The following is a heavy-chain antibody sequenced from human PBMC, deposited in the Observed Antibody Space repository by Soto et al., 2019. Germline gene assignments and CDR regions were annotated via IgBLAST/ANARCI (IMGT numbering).Heavy chain of an antibody. J-gene: IGHJ5*02. CDR2: IYTSGST. D-gene: IGHD3-10*01. CDR3: ARDLRGGRGSGSYYTLAGGWFDP. Sequence: PSETLSLTCTVSGGSISSYYWSWIRQPAGKGLEWIGRIYTSGSTNYNPSLKSRVTMSVDTSKNQFSLKLSSVTAADTAVYYCARDLRGGRGSGSYYTLAGGWFDPWGQGTLVSVSS. CDR1: GGSISSYY. V-gene: IGHV4-4*07.